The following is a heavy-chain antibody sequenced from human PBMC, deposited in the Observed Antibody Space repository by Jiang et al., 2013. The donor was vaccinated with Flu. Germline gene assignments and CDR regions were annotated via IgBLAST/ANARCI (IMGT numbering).Heavy chain of an antibody. CDR3: ARQGKYDYHMEV. CDR2: INPKSGGT. J-gene: IGHJ6*02. Sequence: SGAEVKKPGASVKVSCKASGYTFNDYYMHWVRQAPGQGLEWMGWINPKSGGTNYEQKFQGRVTMTRDTSISTAYMELSRLRSEDTAVYYCARQGKYDYHMEVWGQGTTVTVSS. V-gene: IGHV1-2*02. CDR1: GYTFNDYY.